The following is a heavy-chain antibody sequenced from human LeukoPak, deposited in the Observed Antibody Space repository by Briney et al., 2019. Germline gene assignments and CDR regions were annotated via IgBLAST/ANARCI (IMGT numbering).Heavy chain of an antibody. CDR3: ARVWWFGELPKRGLYYYYGMDV. D-gene: IGHD3-10*01. V-gene: IGHV4-61*08. Sequence: PSQTLSLTCTVSGGSISSGGYYWSWIRQHPGKGLEWIGYIYYSGSTNYNPSLKSRVTISVDTSKNQFSLKLSSVTAADTAVYYCARVWWFGELPKRGLYYYYGMDVWGQGTTVTVSS. J-gene: IGHJ6*02. CDR2: IYYSGST. CDR1: GGSISSGGYY.